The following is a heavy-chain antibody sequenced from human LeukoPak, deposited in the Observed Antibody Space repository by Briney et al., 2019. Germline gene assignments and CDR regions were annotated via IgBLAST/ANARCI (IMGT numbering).Heavy chain of an antibody. CDR3: ARAPSGYSYGFRYYFDY. D-gene: IGHD5-18*01. V-gene: IGHV4-39*01. J-gene: IGHJ4*02. Sequence: SETLSLTCTVSGGSISSSSYYWGWIRQPPGKGLEWIGSIYYSGSTYYNPSLKSRVTISVDTSKNQFSLKLSSVTAADTAVYYCARAPSGYSYGFRYYFDYWGQGTLVTVSS. CDR2: IYYSGST. CDR1: GGSISSSSYY.